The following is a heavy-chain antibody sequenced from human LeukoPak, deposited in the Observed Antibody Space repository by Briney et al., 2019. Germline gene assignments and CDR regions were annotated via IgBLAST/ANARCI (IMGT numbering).Heavy chain of an antibody. D-gene: IGHD2-2*01. J-gene: IGHJ5*02. Sequence: GGSLRLSCAASGFTFSSYGMHWVRQAPGKGLEWVAVISYDGSNKYYADSVKGRFTISRDNSKNTLYLQMNSLRAEDTAVYYCAKGPLFCSSTSCLYNWFDPWGQGTLVTVSS. CDR2: ISYDGSNK. CDR1: GFTFSSYG. V-gene: IGHV3-30*18. CDR3: AKGPLFCSSTSCLYNWFDP.